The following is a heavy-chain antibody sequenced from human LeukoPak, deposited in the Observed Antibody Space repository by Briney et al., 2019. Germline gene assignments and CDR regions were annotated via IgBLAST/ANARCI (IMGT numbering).Heavy chain of an antibody. J-gene: IGHJ5*02. CDR3: ARDDMYSSSWYWFDP. CDR1: GGTFSSYA. V-gene: IGHV1-69*04. D-gene: IGHD6-13*01. Sequence: SVKVSCKASGGTFSSYAISWVRQAPGQGLEWMGRIIPILGIANYAQKFQGRVTITADKSTSTAYMELSSPRSEDTAVYYCARDDMYSSSWYWFDPWGQGTLVTVSS. CDR2: IIPILGIA.